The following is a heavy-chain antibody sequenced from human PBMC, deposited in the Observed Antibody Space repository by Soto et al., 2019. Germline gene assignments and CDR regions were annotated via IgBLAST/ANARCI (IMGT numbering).Heavy chain of an antibody. CDR2: VSVSSTYI. Sequence: GVSLSLSCTFSGFPFIDYNMNWVRQAPGKGLEWLSSVSVSSTYIYYADSVRDRFTVSRANAKNSLYLDMNNLRAEDTGVYYWARERHSASYSWFDLWGKGSRVTVSS. V-gene: IGHV3-21*01. CDR3: ARERHSASYSWFDL. J-gene: IGHJ5*02. CDR1: GFPFIDYN. D-gene: IGHD1-26*01.